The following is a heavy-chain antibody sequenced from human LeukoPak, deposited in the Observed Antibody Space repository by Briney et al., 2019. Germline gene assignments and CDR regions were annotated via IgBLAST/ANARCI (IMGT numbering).Heavy chain of an antibody. Sequence: SVKVSCKASGGAFSSYAISWVRQAPGQGLEWMGRIIPILGIANYAQKFQGRVTITADKSTSTAYMELSSLRSEDTAVYYCAREQGGSCHDWGQGTLVTVSS. CDR1: GGAFSSYA. CDR2: IIPILGIA. J-gene: IGHJ4*02. D-gene: IGHD2-15*01. CDR3: AREQGGSCHD. V-gene: IGHV1-69*04.